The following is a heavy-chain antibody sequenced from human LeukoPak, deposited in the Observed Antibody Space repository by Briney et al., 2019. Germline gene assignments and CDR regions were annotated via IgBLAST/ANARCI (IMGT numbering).Heavy chain of an antibody. CDR2: IDNSGST. Sequence: NPSETLSLTCTVSGASISSYYWSWFRQPPGKGLEWIGYIDNSGSTNYNPSLRSRVTISVDKSKNQFSLKLSSVTAADTAVYYCARMTYDPHGVDVWGKGTTVTVSS. CDR1: GASISSYY. V-gene: IGHV4-59*01. D-gene: IGHD5-12*01. J-gene: IGHJ6*04. CDR3: ARMTYDPHGVDV.